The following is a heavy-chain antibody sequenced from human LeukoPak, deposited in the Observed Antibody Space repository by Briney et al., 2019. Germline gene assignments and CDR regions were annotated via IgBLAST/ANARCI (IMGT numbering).Heavy chain of an antibody. D-gene: IGHD1-7*01. J-gene: IGHJ4*02. CDR2: IYSGGST. V-gene: IGHV3-53*01. CDR3: ARAFNWNYAY. CDR1: GFTVSSNY. Sequence: GGSLRLPCAASGFTVSSNYMSWVRQAPGRGLEWVSVIYSGGSTYYADSVKGRFTISRDDSKNTLYLQMNSLRAEDTAVYYCARAFNWNYAYWGQGTLVTVSS.